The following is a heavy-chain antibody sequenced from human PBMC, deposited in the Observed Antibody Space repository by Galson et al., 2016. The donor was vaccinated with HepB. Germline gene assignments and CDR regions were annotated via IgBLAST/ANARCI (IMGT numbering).Heavy chain of an antibody. CDR2: IFHSGST. J-gene: IGHJ4*02. Sequence: SETLSLTCAVSGGSISSGPCSWSWVRQPPGKGLEWIGEIFHSGSTTYNPSLKSRVSMSVDKSKRQFSLTLTSVTAADTARYFCASTEGYDSSAYLDAWGPGTLVIVSS. CDR3: ASTEGYDSSAYLDA. D-gene: IGHD3-22*01. V-gene: IGHV4-4*02. CDR1: GGSISSGPC.